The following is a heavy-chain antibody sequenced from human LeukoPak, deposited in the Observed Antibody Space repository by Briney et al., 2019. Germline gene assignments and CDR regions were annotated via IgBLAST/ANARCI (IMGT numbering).Heavy chain of an antibody. V-gene: IGHV3-30*18. Sequence: GRSLRLSCAASGFTFSSYGMHWVRQAPGKGLEWEAVISDDGSNKYYADSVKGRFTISRDNSKNTLYLQMNSLRAEDTAVYYCAKDLSVLRFLELLGGLDYWGQGTLVTVSS. CDR3: AKDLSVLRFLELLGGLDY. CDR1: GFTFSSYG. J-gene: IGHJ4*02. CDR2: ISDDGSNK. D-gene: IGHD3-3*01.